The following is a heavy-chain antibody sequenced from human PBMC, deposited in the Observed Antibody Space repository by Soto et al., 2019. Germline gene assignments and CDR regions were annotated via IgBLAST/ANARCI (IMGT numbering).Heavy chain of an antibody. CDR2: IIPIFGTA. CDR1: GGTFSSYA. J-gene: IGHJ6*02. V-gene: IGHV1-69*13. D-gene: IGHD4-17*01. Sequence: ASVKVSCKASGGTFSSYAISWVRQAPGQGLEWMGGIIPIFGTANYAQKFQGRVTITVDESTSTAYMELSSLRSEDTAVYYCAREGTVTTDYYYYGMDVWGQGTTVTVSS. CDR3: AREGTVTTDYYYYGMDV.